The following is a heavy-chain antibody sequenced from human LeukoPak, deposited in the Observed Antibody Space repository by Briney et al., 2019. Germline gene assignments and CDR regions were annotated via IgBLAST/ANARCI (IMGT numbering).Heavy chain of an antibody. CDR2: INHSGST. D-gene: IGHD1-7*01. V-gene: IGHV4-34*01. CDR1: GGSFSGYY. Sequence: SETLSLTCAVYGGSFSGYYWSRIRQPPGKGLEWIGEINHSGSTNYNPSLKSRVTISVDTSKNQFPLKLSSVTAADTAVYYCARAPDWNYGFWVVRYFDYWGQGTLVTVSS. CDR3: ARAPDWNYGFWVVRYFDY. J-gene: IGHJ4*02.